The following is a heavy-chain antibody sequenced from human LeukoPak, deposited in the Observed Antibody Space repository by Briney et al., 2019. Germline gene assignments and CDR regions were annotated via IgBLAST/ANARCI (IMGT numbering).Heavy chain of an antibody. J-gene: IGHJ4*02. V-gene: IGHV3-48*03. Sequence: PGGSLRLLCAASGFTFSSYEMNWVRQAPGKGLEWVSYIGGPGSNVYYADSVKGRFTVSRDNAMNSLYLQMNSLRAEDTAVYYCAREERDTARLPYHDHWGQGTLVTVSS. CDR3: AREERDTARLPYHDH. CDR2: IGGPGSNV. CDR1: GFTFSSYE. D-gene: IGHD5-18*01.